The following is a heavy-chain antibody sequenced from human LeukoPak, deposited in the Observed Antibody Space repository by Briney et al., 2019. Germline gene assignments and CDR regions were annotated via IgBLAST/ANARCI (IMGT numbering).Heavy chain of an antibody. V-gene: IGHV3-33*07. Sequence: PGGSLRLSCAASGSIFRNYGMYWVRQAPGKGLEWVAVIWHDGSAEFYADSVKGRFSISRDDSKKTVYLQMNSLRVEDTALYYCARDSRGGWSGYFDLWGQGIVVTVSS. CDR2: IWHDGSAE. CDR1: GSIFRNYG. D-gene: IGHD6-19*01. CDR3: ARDSRGGWSGYFDL. J-gene: IGHJ4*02.